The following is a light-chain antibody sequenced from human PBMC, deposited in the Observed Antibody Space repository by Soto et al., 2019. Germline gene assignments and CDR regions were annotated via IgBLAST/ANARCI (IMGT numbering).Light chain of an antibody. CDR1: QGISTY. J-gene: IGKJ1*01. Sequence: DIQLTQSPSFLSASVGDRVTTPCRASQGISTYSAWYQQKPGKAPKLLIYAASTLQSGVPLSFSGSGSGTSFTLTISSLQPEDFATYYCQQYNSYSRTFGQGTKVDIK. CDR3: QQYNSYSRT. V-gene: IGKV1-9*01. CDR2: AAS.